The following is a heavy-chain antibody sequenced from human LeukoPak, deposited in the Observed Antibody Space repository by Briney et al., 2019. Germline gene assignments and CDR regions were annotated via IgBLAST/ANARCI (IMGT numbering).Heavy chain of an antibody. CDR1: GGSINTYY. D-gene: IGHD6-19*01. CDR2: ISYSGTT. J-gene: IGHJ4*02. Sequence: SETLSLTCTVSGGSINTYYWSWIRQPPGKGLEWIGHISYSGTTNYNASLKSRVTISVDTSKNQFSLKLRSVTAADTAVYYCASLYSSPLYSLVGWGRGTLVTVSS. CDR3: ASLYSSPLYSLVG. V-gene: IGHV4-59*08.